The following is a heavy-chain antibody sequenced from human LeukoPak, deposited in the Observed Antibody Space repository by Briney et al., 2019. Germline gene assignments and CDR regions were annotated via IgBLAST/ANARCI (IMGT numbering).Heavy chain of an antibody. CDR2: ISYDGSNK. Sequence: GGSLRLSCAASGFTFSSYGMHWVRQAPGKGLEWVAVISYDGSNKYYADSVKGRFTISRDNSKNTLYLQMNSLRAEDTAVYYCAKSRIPMRGQWLVQHSLFFDYWGQGTLVTVSS. J-gene: IGHJ4*02. CDR1: GFTFSSYG. D-gene: IGHD6-19*01. CDR3: AKSRIPMRGQWLVQHSLFFDY. V-gene: IGHV3-30*18.